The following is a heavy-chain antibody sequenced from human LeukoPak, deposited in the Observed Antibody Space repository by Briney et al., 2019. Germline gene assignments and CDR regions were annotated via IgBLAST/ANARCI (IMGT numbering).Heavy chain of an antibody. CDR2: INPDGSST. CDR1: GFTFSSYW. D-gene: IGHD4-17*01. V-gene: IGHV3-74*01. CDR3: ARVLRSHGDLFDY. Sequence: GGSLRLSCAASGFTFSSYWMHWVRQAPVKGLVWVSRINPDGSSTSYADSVKGRFTISRDNAKNTLYLQMNSLRAEDTAVYYCARVLRSHGDLFDYWGQGTLVTVSS. J-gene: IGHJ4*02.